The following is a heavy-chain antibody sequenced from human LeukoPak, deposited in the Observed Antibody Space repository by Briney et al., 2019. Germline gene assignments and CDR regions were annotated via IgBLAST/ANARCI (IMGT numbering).Heavy chain of an antibody. J-gene: IGHJ6*03. CDR2: INHSRST. CDR1: GGSFSGYY. V-gene: IGHV4-34*01. D-gene: IGHD2-2*01. Sequence: SETLSLTCAVYGGSFSGYYWTWIRQPPGKGLEWIGEINHSRSTNYNPSLKSRVTMSVDTSKNQFSLKLSSVTAADTAVYYCARDRSDCSSTSCYAQGYYYYYMDVWGKGTTVTISS. CDR3: ARDRSDCSSTSCYAQGYYYYYMDV.